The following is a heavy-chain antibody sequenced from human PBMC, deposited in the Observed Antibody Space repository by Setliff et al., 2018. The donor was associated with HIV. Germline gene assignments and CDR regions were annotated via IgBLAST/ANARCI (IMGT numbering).Heavy chain of an antibody. Sequence: GGSLRLSCAASGFTFDSACMSWVRQAPGKGLEWVGRIKNKIEGETTDYAAPVKGRFTISRDDAKNTVYLQMNSLKTEDTAVYYCTTDRIAVAGSDYWGQGTLVTVSS. CDR1: GFTFDSAC. J-gene: IGHJ4*02. CDR2: IKNKIEGETT. CDR3: TTDRIAVAGSDY. D-gene: IGHD6-19*01. V-gene: IGHV3-15*01.